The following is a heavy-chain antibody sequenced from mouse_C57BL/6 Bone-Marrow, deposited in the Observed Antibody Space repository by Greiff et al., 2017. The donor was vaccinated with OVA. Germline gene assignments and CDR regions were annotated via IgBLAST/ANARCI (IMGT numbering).Heavy chain of an antibody. J-gene: IGHJ2*01. CDR1: GYTFTSYW. Sequence: QVQLQQPGAELVKPGASVKMSCKASGYTFTSYWITWVKQRPGQGLEWIGDIYPGSGSTNYNEKFKSKATLTVDTSSSTAYMQLSSLTSEDSAVYYGARREAYYCYYFDYWGQGTTLTVSA. D-gene: IGHD2-10*01. V-gene: IGHV1-55*01. CDR2: IYPGSGST. CDR3: ARREAYYCYYFDY.